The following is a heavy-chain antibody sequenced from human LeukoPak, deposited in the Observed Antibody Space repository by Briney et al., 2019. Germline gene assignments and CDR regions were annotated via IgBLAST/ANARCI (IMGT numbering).Heavy chain of an antibody. D-gene: IGHD1-1*01. CDR2: ISGVGGSR. J-gene: IGHJ6*02. CDR3: ARGYNYGPPNGMDV. CDR1: GVTFSSYGFTFSSYG. V-gene: IGHV3-23*01. Sequence: PGGSLRLSCAASGVTFSSYGFTFSSYGMSWVRQAPGKGLEWVSGISGVGGSRYYADSVKGRFTISRDNSKNTLYLQMNSLRAEDTAVYYCARGYNYGPPNGMDVWGQGTTVTVSS.